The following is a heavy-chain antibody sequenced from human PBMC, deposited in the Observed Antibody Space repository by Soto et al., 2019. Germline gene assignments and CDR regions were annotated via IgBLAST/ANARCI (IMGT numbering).Heavy chain of an antibody. CDR2: IYHSGST. Sequence: SETLSLTCAVSGGSISSSNWWSWVRQPPGKGLEWIGEIYHSGSTNYNPSLKSRVTISVDKSKNQFSLKLSSVTAADTAVYYCARAGSSSWYGSGTTFSYYYYVLDVWGQGTTVTVSS. V-gene: IGHV4-4*02. CDR1: GGSISSSNW. CDR3: ARAGSSSWYGSGTTFSYYYYVLDV. J-gene: IGHJ6*02. D-gene: IGHD6-13*01.